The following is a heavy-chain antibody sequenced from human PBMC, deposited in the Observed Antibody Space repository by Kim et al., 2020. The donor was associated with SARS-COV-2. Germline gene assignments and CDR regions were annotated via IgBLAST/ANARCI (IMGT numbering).Heavy chain of an antibody. Sequence: GGSLRLSFAASGFTFSSYGMHWVRQAPGKGLEWVAVISYDGSNKYYADSVKGRFTISRDNSKNTLYLQMNSLRAEDTAVYYCAKNSGSYSYYFDYWGQGTLVTVSS. CDR1: GFTFSSYG. J-gene: IGHJ4*02. D-gene: IGHD1-26*01. CDR2: ISYDGSNK. CDR3: AKNSGSYSYYFDY. V-gene: IGHV3-30*18.